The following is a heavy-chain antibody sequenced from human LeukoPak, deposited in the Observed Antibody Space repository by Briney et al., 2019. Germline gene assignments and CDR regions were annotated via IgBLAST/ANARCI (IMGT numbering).Heavy chain of an antibody. CDR2: INPNSGGT. Sequence: ASVKVSCKASGYTFTGYYMHWVRQAPGQGLEWMGWINPNSGGTNYAQKFQGWVTMTRDTPISTAYMELSRLRSDDTAVYYCAREGEIVASFDYWGQGTLVTVSS. D-gene: IGHD5-12*01. J-gene: IGHJ4*02. V-gene: IGHV1-2*04. CDR1: GYTFTGYY. CDR3: AREGEIVASFDY.